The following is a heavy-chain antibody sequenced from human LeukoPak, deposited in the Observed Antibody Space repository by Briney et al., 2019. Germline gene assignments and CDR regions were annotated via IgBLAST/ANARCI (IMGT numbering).Heavy chain of an antibody. J-gene: IGHJ6*03. CDR3: ARVRSGSYWSYYYYMDV. V-gene: IGHV3-53*01. CDR2: IYSGGST. CDR1: GFTFSSYA. D-gene: IGHD1-26*01. Sequence: GGSLRLSCAASGFTFSSYAMSWVRQAPGKGLEWVSVIYSGGSTYYADSVKGRFTISRDNSKNTLYLQMNSLRAEDTAVYYCARVRSGSYWSYYYYMDVWGKGTTVTISS.